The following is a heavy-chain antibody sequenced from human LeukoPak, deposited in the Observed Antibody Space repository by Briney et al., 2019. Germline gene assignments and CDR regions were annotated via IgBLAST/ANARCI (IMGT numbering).Heavy chain of an antibody. V-gene: IGHV4-39*07. CDR2: IYHTGTT. CDR3: AREPSSSSPDAFDI. J-gene: IGHJ3*02. CDR1: GGSISNYSYY. Sequence: SETLSLTCIVSGGSISNYSYYWGWIRQPPGEGLEWIGSIYHTGTTFYRPSLQNRVTMSVDTSKNQFSLKLSSVTAADTAVYYCAREPSSSSPDAFDIWGQGTMVTVSS. D-gene: IGHD6-6*01.